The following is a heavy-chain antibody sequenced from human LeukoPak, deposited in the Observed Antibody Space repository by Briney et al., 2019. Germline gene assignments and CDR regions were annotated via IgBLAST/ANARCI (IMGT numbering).Heavy chain of an antibody. J-gene: IGHJ6*03. D-gene: IGHD6-19*01. V-gene: IGHV3-21*01. CDR1: GFTFSSYS. CDR3: ARVEESGDSSGYYYYMDV. CDR2: ISSSSSYI. Sequence: GGSLSLSCADSGFTFSSYSMNWVRQAPGKGLEWVSSISSSSSYIYYADSVKGRFTISRDNAKNSLYLQMNSLRAEDTAVYYCARVEESGDSSGYYYYMDVWGKGTTVTVSS.